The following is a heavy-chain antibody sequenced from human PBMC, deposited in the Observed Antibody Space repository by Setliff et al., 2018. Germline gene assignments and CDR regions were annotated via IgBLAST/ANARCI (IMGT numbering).Heavy chain of an antibody. V-gene: IGHV1-46*01. CDR1: GYSFTSHY. Sequence: ASVKVSCKTSGYSFTSHYVHWVRRAPGQGLEWMGIINPGGLTSSSTQKFEGRVTMTRDTSTSTVYMELNGLTSDDTAVYYCARGGLAAAGRKGFFDHWGQGTLVTVSS. D-gene: IGHD6-25*01. J-gene: IGHJ4*02. CDR2: INPGGLTS. CDR3: ARGGLAAAGRKGFFDH.